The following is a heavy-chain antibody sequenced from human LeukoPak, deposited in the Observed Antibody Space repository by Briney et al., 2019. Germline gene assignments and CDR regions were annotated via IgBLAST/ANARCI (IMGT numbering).Heavy chain of an antibody. D-gene: IGHD2-15*01. J-gene: IGHJ4*02. CDR2: ISAYNGNT. Sequence: GASVKVSCKASGYTFTSYGISWVRQAPGQGLEWMGWISAYNGNTNYAQKLQGRVTMTTDTSTSTAYMELRSLRSDDTAVYYCARLCSGGSCYGLGADYWGQGTLVTVSS. V-gene: IGHV1-18*01. CDR3: ARLCSGGSCYGLGADY. CDR1: GYTFTSYG.